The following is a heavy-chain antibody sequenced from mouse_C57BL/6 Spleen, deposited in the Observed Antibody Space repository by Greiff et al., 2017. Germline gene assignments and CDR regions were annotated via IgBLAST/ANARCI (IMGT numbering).Heavy chain of an antibody. CDR3: ARERDYGFDY. V-gene: IGHV1-82*01. Sequence: VQLQQSGPELVKPGASVKISCKASGYAFSSSWMNWVKQRPGKGLEWIGRIYPGDGDTNYNGKFKGKATLTADKSSSTAYMQLSSLPSEDSAVYFCARERDYGFDYWGQGTTLTVSS. CDR1: GYAFSSSW. CDR2: IYPGDGDT. J-gene: IGHJ2*01. D-gene: IGHD2-4*01.